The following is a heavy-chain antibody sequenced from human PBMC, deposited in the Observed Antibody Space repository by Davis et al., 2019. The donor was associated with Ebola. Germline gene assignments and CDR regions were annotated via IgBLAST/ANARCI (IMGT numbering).Heavy chain of an antibody. CDR2: ISSSSSTI. CDR3: ARGDDFWSGYYPEGAYYYYGMDV. Sequence: GGSLRLSCAASGFTFSSYSMNWVRQAPGKGLEWVSYISSSSSTIYYADSVKGRFTISRDNAKNSLYLQMNSLRAEDTAVYYCARGDDFWSGYYPEGAYYYYGMDVWGQGTTVTVSS. D-gene: IGHD3-3*01. V-gene: IGHV3-48*04. CDR1: GFTFSSYS. J-gene: IGHJ6*02.